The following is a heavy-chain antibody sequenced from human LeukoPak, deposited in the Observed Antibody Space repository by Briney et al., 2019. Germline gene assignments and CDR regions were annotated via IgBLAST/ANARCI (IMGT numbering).Heavy chain of an antibody. CDR2: IHYTGAT. V-gene: IGHV4-34*01. J-gene: IGHJ4*02. CDR3: ARGNILTGYCFDF. Sequence: SETLSLTCAVYGGSITGYYWTWIRQTPGRGLEWVGEIHYTGATSYNPSLKSRATISTDTSKNQFSLRLSSVTAADTAVYYCARGNILTGYCFDFWGQGALVTVSS. D-gene: IGHD3-9*01. CDR1: GGSITGYY.